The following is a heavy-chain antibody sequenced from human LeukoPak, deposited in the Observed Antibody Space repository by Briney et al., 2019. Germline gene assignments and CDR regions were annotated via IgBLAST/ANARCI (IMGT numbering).Heavy chain of an antibody. CDR2: ISGSGGST. CDR3: AKPEPTIPYGGNWYFDL. D-gene: IGHD4-23*01. CDR1: GFTFSSYA. Sequence: PGGSLRLSCAASGFTFSSYAMSWVRQAPGKGLEWVSAISGSGGSTYYADSVKGRFTISRDNSKNTLYLQMNSLRAEDTAVYYCAKPEPTIPYGGNWYFDLWGRGTLVTVSS. V-gene: IGHV3-23*01. J-gene: IGHJ2*01.